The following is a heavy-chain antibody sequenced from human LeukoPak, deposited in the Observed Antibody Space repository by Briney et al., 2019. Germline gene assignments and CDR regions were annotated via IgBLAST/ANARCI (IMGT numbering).Heavy chain of an antibody. J-gene: IGHJ6*02. CDR2: INPNSGGT. V-gene: IGHV1-2*02. CDR1: GYTFTGYY. D-gene: IGHD6-13*01. CDR3: ARVRIGQQLDKYYYYAMDV. Sequence: ASVKVSCKASGYTFTGYYMHWVRQAPGQGLEWMRWINPNSGGTNYAQKFQGRVTMTTDTSISTAYMEVSRLRSDDTAVYYCARVRIGQQLDKYYYYAMDVWGQGTTVTVSS.